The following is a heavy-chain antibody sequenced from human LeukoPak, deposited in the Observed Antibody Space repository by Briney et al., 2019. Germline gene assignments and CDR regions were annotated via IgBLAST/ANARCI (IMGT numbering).Heavy chain of an antibody. CDR1: GFTFSDYY. CDR3: AKGSGWEMSYYYYYMDV. CDR2: ISSSASTI. J-gene: IGHJ6*03. D-gene: IGHD1-26*01. V-gene: IGHV3-11*04. Sequence: GGSLRLSCAASGFTFSDYYMSWIRQAPGKGLEWLSYISSSASTIYYADSVRGRFTISRDNAKNTLYLQMNSLRAEDTAVYYCAKGSGWEMSYYYYYMDVWGKGTTVTISS.